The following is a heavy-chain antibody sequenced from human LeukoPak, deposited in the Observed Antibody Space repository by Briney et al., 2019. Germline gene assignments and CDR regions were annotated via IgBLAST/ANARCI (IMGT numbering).Heavy chain of an antibody. CDR1: GGSISSGGYY. CDR2: IYYGGST. V-gene: IGHV4-31*03. Sequence: SQTLSLTCTVSGGSISSGGYYWTWIRQHPGRGLEWIGYIYYGGSTYYNPSLKSRVSISGDTSKNQFSLKVSSVTAADTDVYYCARAPKGMTTVRYYYYYYMDVWGRGTTVTVSS. D-gene: IGHD4-11*01. CDR3: ARAPKGMTTVRYYYYYYMDV. J-gene: IGHJ6*03.